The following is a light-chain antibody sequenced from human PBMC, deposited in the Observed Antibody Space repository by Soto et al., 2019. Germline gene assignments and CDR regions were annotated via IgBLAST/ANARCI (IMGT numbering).Light chain of an antibody. J-gene: IGKJ2*01. CDR2: DAV. V-gene: IGKV3D-20*01. CDR3: HQYGNSRYT. CDR1: QRVDNNY. Sequence: EIVLTQSPGALSLSPGERATLSCRASQRVDNNYVAWYQQKPGLAPRLLIYDAVNRTTGIPDRFSGGGSGTHFTLTISSLEPEDVEVYYCHQYGNSRYTFGQGTKVQSK.